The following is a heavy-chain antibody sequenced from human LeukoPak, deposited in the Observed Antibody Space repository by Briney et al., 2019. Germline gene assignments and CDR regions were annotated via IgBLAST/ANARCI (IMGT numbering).Heavy chain of an antibody. CDR1: GFTFSSYW. CDR2: IKQDGSEK. D-gene: IGHD3-22*01. J-gene: IGHJ3*02. Sequence: GGSLRLSCATSGFTFSSYWMSWVRQAPGKGLEWVANIKQDGSEKYYVDSVKGRFTISRDNAKNSLYLQMNSLRAEDTAVYYCARAYYYDSSGFLSPDTFDIWGRGTMVTVSS. CDR3: ARAYYYDSSGFLSPDTFDI. V-gene: IGHV3-7*01.